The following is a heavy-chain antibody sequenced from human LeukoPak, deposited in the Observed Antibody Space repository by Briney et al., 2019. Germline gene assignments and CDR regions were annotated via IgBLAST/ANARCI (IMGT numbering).Heavy chain of an antibody. CDR3: AREHHGSSWYIDYYYYMDV. J-gene: IGHJ6*03. Sequence: SETLSLTCIVSGASINSGSYYWSWIRQPAGKGLEWIGRIYTSGSTNYNPSLKSRVTMSVDTSKNQFSLKLSSVTAADTAVYYCAREHHGSSWYIDYYYYMDVWGKGTTVTISS. V-gene: IGHV4-61*02. CDR2: IYTSGST. CDR1: GASINSGSYY. D-gene: IGHD6-13*01.